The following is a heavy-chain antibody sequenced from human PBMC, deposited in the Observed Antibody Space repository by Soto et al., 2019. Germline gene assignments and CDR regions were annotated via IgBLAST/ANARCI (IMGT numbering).Heavy chain of an antibody. Sequence: GGSLRLSCAASGFTVSNKYMTWVRQAPGKGLEWVSIIYSVGSTYYADSVKGRFTISRDNSKNTLYLQMNSLRAEDTAVYYCARAGGYCSSTSCYYFDYWGQGTLVTVSS. J-gene: IGHJ4*02. CDR1: GFTVSNKY. D-gene: IGHD2-2*01. CDR3: ARAGGYCSSTSCYYFDY. V-gene: IGHV3-53*01. CDR2: IYSVGST.